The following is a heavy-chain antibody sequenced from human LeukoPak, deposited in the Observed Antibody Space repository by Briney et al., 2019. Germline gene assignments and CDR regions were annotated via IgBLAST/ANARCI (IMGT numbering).Heavy chain of an antibody. V-gene: IGHV3-48*01. CDR2: ITSDSTTM. Sequence: GRSLRLSCAASGFTFSSYAMHWVRQAPGKGLEWVSYITSDSTTMFYADSVKGRFTASRDNAENSMYLQMNSLRAEDTAVYYCARVALRPIDYSNPEFDPWGQGTLVTVSS. CDR3: ARVALRPIDYSNPEFDP. J-gene: IGHJ5*02. CDR1: GFTFSSYA. D-gene: IGHD4-11*01.